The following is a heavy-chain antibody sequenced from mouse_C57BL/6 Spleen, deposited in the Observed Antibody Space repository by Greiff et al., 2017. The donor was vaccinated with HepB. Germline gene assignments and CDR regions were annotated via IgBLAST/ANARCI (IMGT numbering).Heavy chain of an antibody. CDR2: INPNYGTT. Sequence: EVQLQQSGPELVKSGASVKISCKASGYSFTDYNMNWVKQSNGKSLEWIGVINPNYGTTSYNQKFKGKATLTGDQSSSTAYMQLNSLTSEDSAVYYCAGSYGSSDFDYWGQCATLTVSS. CDR3: AGSYGSSDFDY. D-gene: IGHD1-1*01. J-gene: IGHJ2*01. V-gene: IGHV1-39*01. CDR1: GYSFTDYN.